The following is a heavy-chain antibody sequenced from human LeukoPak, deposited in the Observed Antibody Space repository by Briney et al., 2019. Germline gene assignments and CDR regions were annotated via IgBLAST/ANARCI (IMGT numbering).Heavy chain of an antibody. V-gene: IGHV4-38-2*02. CDR1: GYSISSGYY. CDR3: ARSRDGYNWYYFDY. J-gene: IGHJ4*02. Sequence: SETLSLTCTVSGYSISSGYYWGWIRQPPGKGLEWIGSIYQSGSTFYNPSLKSRVTISVYTSKNQFSLKLSSVTAADTAVYYCARSRDGYNWYYFDYWGQGTLVTVSS. CDR2: IYQSGST. D-gene: IGHD5-24*01.